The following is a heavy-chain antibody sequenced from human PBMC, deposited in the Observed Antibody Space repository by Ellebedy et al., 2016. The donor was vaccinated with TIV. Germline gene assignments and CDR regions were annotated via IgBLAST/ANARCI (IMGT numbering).Heavy chain of an antibody. CDR1: GFTFSSYW. V-gene: IGHV4-59*01. CDR3: ARDPGYCSGGSCYRSYGMDV. CDR2: IYYSGST. J-gene: IGHJ6*02. Sequence: ESLKISXAASGFTFSSYWMSWIRQPPGKGLEWIGYIYYSGSTNYNPSLKSRVTISVDTSKNQFSLKLSSVTAADTAVYYCARDPGYCSGGSCYRSYGMDVWGQGTTVTVSS. D-gene: IGHD2-15*01.